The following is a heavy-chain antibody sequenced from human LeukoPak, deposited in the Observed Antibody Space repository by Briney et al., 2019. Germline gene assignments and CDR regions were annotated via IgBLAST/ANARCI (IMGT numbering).Heavy chain of an antibody. V-gene: IGHV4-38-2*02. D-gene: IGHD3-10*01. J-gene: IGHJ4*02. CDR3: ARDSYGSGSYYVLYFDY. Sequence: SETLSLTCTVSGYSISSGYYWGWIRQPPGKGLEWIGSIYHSGSTYYNPSLKSRVTISVDTSKNQFSLKLSSVTAADTAVYYCARDSYGSGSYYVLYFDYWGQGTLVTVFS. CDR1: GYSISSGYY. CDR2: IYHSGST.